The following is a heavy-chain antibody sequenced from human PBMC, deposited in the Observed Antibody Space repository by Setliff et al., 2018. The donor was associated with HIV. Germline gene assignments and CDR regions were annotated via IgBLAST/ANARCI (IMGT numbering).Heavy chain of an antibody. CDR1: GGTFSSYA. Sequence: ASVKVSCKASGGTFSSYAISWVRQAPGQGLDWMGGIIPVFGTTNYAQKFQGRVTITADESTSTAYMELSSLRSEDTAVYYCARGGVYYYDSSGWSMDYWGQGTLGTVS. V-gene: IGHV1-69*13. CDR2: IIPVFGTT. CDR3: ARGGVYYYDSSGWSMDY. D-gene: IGHD3-22*01. J-gene: IGHJ4*02.